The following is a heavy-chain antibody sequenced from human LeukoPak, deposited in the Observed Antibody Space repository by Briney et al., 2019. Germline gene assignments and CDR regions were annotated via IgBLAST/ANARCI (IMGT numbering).Heavy chain of an antibody. D-gene: IGHD3-3*01. CDR2: IKQDGSEK. J-gene: IGHJ4*02. Sequence: GGSLRLSCAAAGFTFSDYWMSWVRQAPGKGLEWVANIKQDGSEKYYVDSVKGRFTISRDNSKNTLYLQMNSLRAEDTAVYYCAKEGETSYYDFWSGYYHFDYWGQGTLVTVSS. V-gene: IGHV3-7*03. CDR1: GFTFSDYW. CDR3: AKEGETSYYDFWSGYYHFDY.